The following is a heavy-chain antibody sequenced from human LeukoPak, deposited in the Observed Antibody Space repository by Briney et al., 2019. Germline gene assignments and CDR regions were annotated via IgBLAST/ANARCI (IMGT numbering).Heavy chain of an antibody. V-gene: IGHV6-1*01. CDR1: GDSVSSNSAA. D-gene: IGHD6-19*01. CDR3: VRDRIAVRGTPWDVFDI. Sequence: SQTLSLTCAISGDSVSSNSAAWNWIRQSPSRGLEWLGRTYYRSKWFNDYAASVRSRTIISADTSKNQFSLQLNSVTPEDTAVYYCVRDRIAVRGTPWDVFDIWGQGTMVTVSS. J-gene: IGHJ3*02. CDR2: TYYRSKWFN.